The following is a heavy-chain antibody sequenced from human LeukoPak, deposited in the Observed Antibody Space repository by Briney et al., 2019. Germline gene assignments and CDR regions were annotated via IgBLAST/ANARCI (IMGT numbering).Heavy chain of an antibody. V-gene: IGHV3-30*02. Sequence: GGSLRLSCAASGFTFSSYGMHWVRQAPGKGLEWVAFIRYDGSNKYYADSVKGRFTISRDNSKNTLYLQMNSLRAEDTAVYYCANAGYSSSWGAFDIWGQGTMVTVSS. CDR1: GFTFSSYG. J-gene: IGHJ3*02. CDR3: ANAGYSSSWGAFDI. D-gene: IGHD6-13*01. CDR2: IRYDGSNK.